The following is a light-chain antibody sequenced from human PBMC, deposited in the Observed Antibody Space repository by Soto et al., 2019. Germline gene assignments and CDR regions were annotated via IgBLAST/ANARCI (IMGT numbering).Light chain of an antibody. J-gene: IGKJ4*01. CDR1: QSVSSY. Sequence: EIVLTQSPATLSLSPGERATLSCRASQSVSSYLAWYQQKPGQAPRLLIYDASNRATGIPARFSGSGSGTDFTLTSRSLEPEDFAVYYCQQRSNWPPALTLGGGTKVEI. V-gene: IGKV3-11*01. CDR2: DAS. CDR3: QQRSNWPPALT.